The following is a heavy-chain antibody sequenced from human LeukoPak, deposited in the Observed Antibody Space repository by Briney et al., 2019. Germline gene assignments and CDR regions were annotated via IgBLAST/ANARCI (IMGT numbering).Heavy chain of an antibody. V-gene: IGHV3-21*01. J-gene: IGHJ5*02. CDR1: GFTFSSYS. CDR2: ISSSSSYI. D-gene: IGHD2-21*01. Sequence: GGSPRLSCAASGFTFSSYSMNWVRQAPGKGLEWVSSISSSSSYIYYADSVKGRFTISRDNAKNSLYLQMNSLRAEDTAVYYCARSSMSGDAWFDPWGQGTLVTVSS. CDR3: ARSSMSGDAWFDP.